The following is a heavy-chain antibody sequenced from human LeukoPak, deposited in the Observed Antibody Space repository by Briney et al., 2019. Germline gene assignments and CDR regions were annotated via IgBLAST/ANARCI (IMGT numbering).Heavy chain of an antibody. J-gene: IGHJ4*02. CDR1: GFTVSSNY. V-gene: IGHV3-53*01. CDR3: ASGGSGYSFDY. CDR2: IYSGGST. Sequence: GGSLRLSCAASGFTVSSNYMSWVRQAPGKELEWVSVIYSGGSTYYADSVKGRFTISRDNSKNTLYLQMNSLRAEDTAVYYCASGGSGYSFDYWGQGTLVTVSS. D-gene: IGHD3-22*01.